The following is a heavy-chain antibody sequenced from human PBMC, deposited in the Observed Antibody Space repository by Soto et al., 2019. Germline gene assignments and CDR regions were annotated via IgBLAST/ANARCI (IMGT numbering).Heavy chain of an antibody. Sequence: QVQLQESGPGLVKPSETLSLTCTVSGASISSYYWSWIRQPPGKGLEWIGYVYYSGSTNYNPSLKSRATISVDTSKNQFSLKLSSGTAADTAMYYCARDTTPSLWGQGTLVTVSS. CDR3: ARDTTPSL. V-gene: IGHV4-59*01. CDR1: GASISSYY. CDR2: VYYSGST. D-gene: IGHD1-1*01. J-gene: IGHJ4*02.